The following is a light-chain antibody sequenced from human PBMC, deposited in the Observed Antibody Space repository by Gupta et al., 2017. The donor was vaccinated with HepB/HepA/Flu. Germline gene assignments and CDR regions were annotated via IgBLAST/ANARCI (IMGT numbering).Light chain of an antibody. J-gene: IGLJ2*01. CDR1: SSNIGAGYD. V-gene: IGLV1-40*01. Sequence: QSVLTQPPSVSGAPGQRITISCTRSSSNIGAGYDVHWYQQLPGTAPKLLIYTNTNRPSGVPDQFSGSRSGTSASLAITGLQAEDEADYYCQSYDTTLKVIFGGGTKVTVL. CDR3: QSYDTTLKVI. CDR2: TNT.